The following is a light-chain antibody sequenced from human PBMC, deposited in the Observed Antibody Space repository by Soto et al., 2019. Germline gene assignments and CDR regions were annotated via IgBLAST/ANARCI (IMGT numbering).Light chain of an antibody. V-gene: IGKV3-20*01. CDR2: AAF. CDR3: QQYGRLFQT. Sequence: VLTQSPGTLYLSPGERATLSCRASQVVSDGYLAWYQKKPGQAPRLLIHAAFNRASGIPDRFSGRGSGTDFTLTISRLEPEDFAVYYCQQYGRLFQTFGPGTKVDNK. CDR1: QVVSDGY. J-gene: IGKJ3*01.